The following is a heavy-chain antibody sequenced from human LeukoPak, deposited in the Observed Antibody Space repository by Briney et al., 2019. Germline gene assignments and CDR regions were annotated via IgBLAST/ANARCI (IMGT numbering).Heavy chain of an antibody. CDR3: ARAAGLYHYYYDSSGYFGDAFDI. CDR2: IYSSGST. J-gene: IGHJ3*02. V-gene: IGHV4-61*02. CDR1: GGSISSSSYY. Sequence: SETLSLTCTVSGGSISSSSYYWSWIRQPAGKGLEWIGRIYSSGSTNYNPSLKSRVTMSVDTSKNQFSLKLSSVTAADTAVYYCARAAGLYHYYYDSSGYFGDAFDIWGQGTMVTVSS. D-gene: IGHD3-22*01.